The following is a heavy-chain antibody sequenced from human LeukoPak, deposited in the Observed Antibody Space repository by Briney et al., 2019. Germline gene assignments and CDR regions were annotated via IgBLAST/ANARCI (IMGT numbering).Heavy chain of an antibody. V-gene: IGHV3-64D*09. CDR3: VKADYYDTSNYYYRYFQY. CDR2: ISSSGGST. J-gene: IGHJ1*01. D-gene: IGHD3-22*01. CDR1: GFTFSIYT. Sequence: GGSLRLSCSASGFTFSIYTMHWVRQAPGKGLEYVSAISSSGGSTYYADSVKGRFTISRDNSKNTLYLQVSSLRAEDTAVYYCVKADYYDTSNYYYRYFQYWGQGTLVTVSS.